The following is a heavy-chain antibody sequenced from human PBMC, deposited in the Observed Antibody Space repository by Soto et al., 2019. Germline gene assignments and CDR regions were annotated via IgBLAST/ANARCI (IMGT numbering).Heavy chain of an antibody. V-gene: IGHV4-4*07. CDR1: GGSISFYY. D-gene: IGHD3-22*01. J-gene: IGHJ4*02. CDR2: VYSSGNT. Sequence: TLSLTCTVSGGSISFYYWRWIRQPAGKGLEWIGRVYSSGNTNYNPSLKSRLTMSVDTSNNQFSLKLRSVTAADTAMYYCARDRRGGTRPHYYDSSGYYNPFDRWGQGTLVTVSS. CDR3: ARDRRGGTRPHYYDSSGYYNPFDR.